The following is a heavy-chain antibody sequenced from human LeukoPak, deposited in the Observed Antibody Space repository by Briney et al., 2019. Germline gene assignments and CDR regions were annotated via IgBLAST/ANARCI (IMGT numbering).Heavy chain of an antibody. CDR2: IYSGTT. J-gene: IGHJ5*02. CDR1: GFTFRSYW. CDR3: ARDPSTGDYRFDP. D-gene: IGHD7-27*01. V-gene: IGHV3-53*01. Sequence: PGGSLRLSCAASGFTFRSYWMNWVRQGPGKGLAWVSFIYSGTTHYSDSVKGRFTISRDNSKNTLYLQMNSLRADDTAVYYCARDPSTGDYRFDPWGQGTLVTVSS.